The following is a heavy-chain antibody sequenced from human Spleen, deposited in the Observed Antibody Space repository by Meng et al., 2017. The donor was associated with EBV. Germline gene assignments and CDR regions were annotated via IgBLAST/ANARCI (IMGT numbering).Heavy chain of an antibody. CDR3: ARDKGEGSGYYFDY. CDR1: GFSFSDYY. Sequence: QVQLAESGGGLGKPGGSLRLSCAASGFSFSDYYMSWIRQAPGKGLEWLSYISGDGSTIYYIDSVKGRFTIFRDNAKNSLYLQMNSLSAEDTAVYYCARDKGEGSGYYFDYWGQGTLVTASS. V-gene: IGHV3-11*01. D-gene: IGHD3-3*01. J-gene: IGHJ4*02. CDR2: ISGDGSTI.